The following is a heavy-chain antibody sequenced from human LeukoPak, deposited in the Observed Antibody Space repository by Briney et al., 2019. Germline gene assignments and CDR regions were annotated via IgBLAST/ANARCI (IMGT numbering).Heavy chain of an antibody. J-gene: IGHJ4*02. V-gene: IGHV3-23*01. CDR2: INDNSGST. D-gene: IGHD6-6*01. CDR3: AKKLGSSPGDFFDY. Sequence: GGSLRLSCAASGFTISSYAMSWVRQVPGKGLEWVSDINDNSGSTFYADSVKGRFTISRDNSKNTLYMQMNSLRVEDTAVYYCAKKLGSSPGDFFDYSGQGILVTVSS. CDR1: GFTISSYA.